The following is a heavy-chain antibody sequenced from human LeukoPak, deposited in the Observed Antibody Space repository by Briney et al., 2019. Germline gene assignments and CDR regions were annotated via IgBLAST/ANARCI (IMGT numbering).Heavy chain of an antibody. CDR1: GGSISSYY. CDR2: IYYSGST. V-gene: IGHV4-59*01. Sequence: SETLSLTCTVSGGSISSYYWSWIRQPPGKGLEWIGYIYYSGSTNYNPSLKSRVTISVDTSKNQFSLKLSSVTATDTAVYYCARDQAPMVRGVINVGYFDYWGQGTLVTVSS. CDR3: ARDQAPMVRGVINVGYFDY. J-gene: IGHJ4*02. D-gene: IGHD3-10*01.